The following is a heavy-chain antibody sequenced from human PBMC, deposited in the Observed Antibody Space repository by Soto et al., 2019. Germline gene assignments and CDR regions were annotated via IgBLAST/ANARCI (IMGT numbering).Heavy chain of an antibody. D-gene: IGHD3-10*01. CDR1: GGSFSGYY. CDR3: ASITMVRGVIRQYYYYYGMDV. V-gene: IGHV4-34*01. J-gene: IGHJ6*02. CDR2: INHSGST. Sequence: ETLSLTCAVYGGSFSGYYWSWIRQPPGKGLEWIGEINHSGSTNYNPSLKSRVTISVDTSKNQFSLKLSSVTAADTAVYYCASITMVRGVIRQYYYYYGMDVWGQGTTVTVSS.